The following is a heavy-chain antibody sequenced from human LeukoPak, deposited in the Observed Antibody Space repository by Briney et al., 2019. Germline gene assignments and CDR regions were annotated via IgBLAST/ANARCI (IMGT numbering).Heavy chain of an antibody. D-gene: IGHD3-9*01. Sequence: SETLSLTCTVSGGSISSGSYYWSWIRQPAGKGLEWIGRIYTSGSTNYNPSLKSRVTISVDTSKNQFSLKLSSVTAADTAVYYRARGVHDILTFDPWGQGTLVTVSS. CDR3: ARGVHDILTFDP. CDR2: IYTSGST. J-gene: IGHJ5*02. CDR1: GGSISSGSYY. V-gene: IGHV4-61*02.